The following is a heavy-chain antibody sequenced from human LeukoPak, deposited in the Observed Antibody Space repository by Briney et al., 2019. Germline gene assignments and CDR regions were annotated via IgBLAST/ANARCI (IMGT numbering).Heavy chain of an antibody. Sequence: PGGSLRLSCAASGFTFSSYAMSWVRQAPGKGLEWVSAISGSGGSTYYADSVKGRFTISRDNSKNTLYLQMNSLRAEDTAVYYCAKDPLPRTHFDWLSGFDYWGQGTLVTVSS. CDR1: GFTFSSYA. V-gene: IGHV3-23*01. CDR3: AKDPLPRTHFDWLSGFDY. D-gene: IGHD3-9*01. J-gene: IGHJ4*02. CDR2: ISGSGGST.